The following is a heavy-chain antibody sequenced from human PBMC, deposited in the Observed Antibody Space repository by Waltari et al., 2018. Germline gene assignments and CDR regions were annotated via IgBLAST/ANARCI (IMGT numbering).Heavy chain of an antibody. J-gene: IGHJ6*02. CDR3: ATALVGATNYYYYGMDV. D-gene: IGHD1-26*01. CDR1: GYTFTDYY. V-gene: IGHV1-69-2*01. CDR2: VEPEDGET. Sequence: EVQLVQSGAEVKKPGATVKISCKVSGYTFTDYYMHWVQQAPGKGLEWMGLVEPEDGETIYSEKFQGRVTITADTSTDTAYMELSSLRSEDTAVYYCATALVGATNYYYYGMDVWGQGTTVTVSS.